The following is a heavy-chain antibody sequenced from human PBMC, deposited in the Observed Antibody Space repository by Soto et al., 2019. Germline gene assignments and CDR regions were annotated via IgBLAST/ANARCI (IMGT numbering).Heavy chain of an antibody. Sequence: GGSLRLSCAASGFTVSSNYMSWVRQAPGKGLEWVSVIYSGGSTYYADSVKGRFTISRDNSKNTLYLQMNSLRAEDTGVYYCASWYRDDYGDPSYSYFGMDVWGQGTTVTVSS. CDR2: IYSGGST. D-gene: IGHD4-17*01. V-gene: IGHV3-66*01. CDR1: GFTVSSNY. CDR3: ASWYRDDYGDPSYSYFGMDV. J-gene: IGHJ6*02.